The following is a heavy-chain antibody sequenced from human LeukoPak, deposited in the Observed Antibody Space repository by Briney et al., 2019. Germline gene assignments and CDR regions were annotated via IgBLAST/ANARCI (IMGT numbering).Heavy chain of an antibody. Sequence: RGSLRLSCAASVFTLRSYELNWVRPAPGKGLEWVSYISDVGTTQHYADSLKGRFIISRDNAKSSLYLQMNSLTTEDTAVYYCARYLSKVAAYDDALDIWGQGRMVIVCS. D-gene: IGHD2-15*01. J-gene: IGHJ3*02. V-gene: IGHV3-48*03. CDR3: ARYLSKVAAYDDALDI. CDR1: VFTLRSYE. CDR2: ISDVGTTQ.